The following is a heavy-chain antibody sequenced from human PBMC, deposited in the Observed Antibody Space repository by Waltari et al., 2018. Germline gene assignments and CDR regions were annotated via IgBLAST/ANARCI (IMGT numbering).Heavy chain of an antibody. CDR1: GFTFSSYG. CDR3: AKLSAARRHADAFDI. Sequence: QVQLVESGGGVVQPGRSLRLSCAASGFTFSSYGMHLVRQAPGKGLEWVAVISKDGSNKYYADSVKGRLTISRDNSKNTLYLQMNSLGAEDTAVYYCAKLSAARRHADAFDIWGQGTMVTVSS. CDR2: ISKDGSNK. J-gene: IGHJ3*02. V-gene: IGHV3-30*18. D-gene: IGHD6-6*01.